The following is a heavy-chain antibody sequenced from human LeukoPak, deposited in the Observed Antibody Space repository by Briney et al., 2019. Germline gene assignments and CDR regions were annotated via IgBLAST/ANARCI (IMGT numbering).Heavy chain of an antibody. CDR1: GYTLTSNG. V-gene: IGHV1-46*01. CDR3: ARDGPNWFDP. Sequence: EASVKVSCKASGYTLTSNGISWVRQAPGQGLEWMGIINPSGGSTSYAQKFQGRVTMTRDTSTSTVYMELSSLRSEDTAVYYCARDGPNWFDPWGQGTLVTVSS. J-gene: IGHJ5*02. CDR2: INPSGGST.